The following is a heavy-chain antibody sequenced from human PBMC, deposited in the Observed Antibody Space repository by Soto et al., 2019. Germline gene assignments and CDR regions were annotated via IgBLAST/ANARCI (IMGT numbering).Heavy chain of an antibody. D-gene: IGHD4-17*01. Sequence: PSETLSLTCTVSGGSISSGDYYWSWIRQPPGKGLEWTGYIYYSGSTYYNPSLKSRVTISVDTSKNQFSLKLSSVTAADTAVYYCAREDNGDYVAWFDPWGQGTLVTVSS. CDR1: GGSISSGDYY. CDR2: IYYSGST. V-gene: IGHV4-30-4*02. J-gene: IGHJ5*02. CDR3: AREDNGDYVAWFDP.